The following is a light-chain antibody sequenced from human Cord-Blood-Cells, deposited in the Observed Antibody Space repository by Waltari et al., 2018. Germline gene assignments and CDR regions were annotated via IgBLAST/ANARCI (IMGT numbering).Light chain of an antibody. J-gene: IGLJ3*02. CDR1: SSDVCGYNS. CDR2: DIS. Sequence: QSALTQPASVSGFPGQSITISCTGTSSDVCGYNSVSWPQQHPGQAPKLMICDISQRPSGVSNRLSGARSGDAAYLTMSGLQAEDEADYYCSSYTSSTGFGGGTKLTVL. CDR3: SSYTSSTG. V-gene: IGLV2-14*01.